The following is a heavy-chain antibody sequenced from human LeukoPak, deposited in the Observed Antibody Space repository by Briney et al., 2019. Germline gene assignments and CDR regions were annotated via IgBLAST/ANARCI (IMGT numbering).Heavy chain of an antibody. D-gene: IGHD6-19*01. V-gene: IGHV3-48*01. J-gene: IGHJ3*02. CDR3: AAETSAWSAFDI. Sequence: AGSLTLSCAASGFTINYFSFNWVCKAPAQGLELDSYLSSSSNSIYYADSVKGRLTISRDNARNSLYLQMNSLRAEDTAVYSCAAETSAWSAFDIWGQGTMVTVSA. CDR2: LSSSSNSI. CDR1: GFTINYFS.